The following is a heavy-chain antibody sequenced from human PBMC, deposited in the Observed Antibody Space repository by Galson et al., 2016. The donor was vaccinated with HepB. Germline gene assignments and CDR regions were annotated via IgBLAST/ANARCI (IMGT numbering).Heavy chain of an antibody. CDR2: TYYKSKWYH. J-gene: IGHJ6*02. D-gene: IGHD3-10*01. CDR3: SRRVVTLVRGVIYSYYGMDV. CDR1: GDSVSSDSAA. Sequence: CAISGDSVSSDSAAWTWIRQSPSRGLEWLGRTYYKSKWYHDYAVSVKSRITINPDTSKNQFSLQLTSVTPEDTAVYFCSRRVVTLVRGVIYSYYGMDVWGQGTTVTVSS. V-gene: IGHV6-1*01.